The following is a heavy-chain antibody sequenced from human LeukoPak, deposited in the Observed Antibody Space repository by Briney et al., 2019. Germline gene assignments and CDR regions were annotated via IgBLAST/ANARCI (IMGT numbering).Heavy chain of an antibody. J-gene: IGHJ5*02. Sequence: GASVRLSCKASGYTFTGYYMHWVRQAPGQGLEGMGWINSNTAGTNYAEDSQGSVTLNRDTANNNTHLQLSSQRSDDTAVPYFSSANGVTHFGQRSPLGSWGQGTLVTVSS. V-gene: IGHV1-2*02. CDR2: INSNTAGT. D-gene: IGHD4-23*01. CDR3: SSANGVTHFGQRSPLGS. CDR1: GYTFTGYY.